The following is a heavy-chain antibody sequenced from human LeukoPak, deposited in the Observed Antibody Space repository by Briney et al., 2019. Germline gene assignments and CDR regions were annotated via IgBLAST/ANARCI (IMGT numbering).Heavy chain of an antibody. V-gene: IGHV3-7*01. CDR3: VRDRGYCSGGTCYALWDY. J-gene: IGHJ4*02. Sequence: GGSLRLSCAASGFTFSRYGMSWVRQAPGKGLEWVAHIKEDGGEKHYVDPVKGRFTISRDNAKNSLYLQMNSLRAEDTAMYYCVRDRGYCSGGTCYALWDYWGQGTLVTVSS. CDR2: IKEDGGEK. D-gene: IGHD2-15*01. CDR1: GFTFSRYG.